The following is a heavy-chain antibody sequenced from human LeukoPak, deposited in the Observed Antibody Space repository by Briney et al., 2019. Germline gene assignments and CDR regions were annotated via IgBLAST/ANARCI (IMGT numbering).Heavy chain of an antibody. J-gene: IGHJ4*02. Sequence: GGSLRLSCAASGFMFNNYDISWVRQAPGKGLEWVSAITGNGDITFYANSVKGRFTISRDDSKNNVYLQMNRLTVEDTAMYYCAKHCVRTHDYWGQGTLVTVSS. D-gene: IGHD2-21*01. V-gene: IGHV3-23*01. CDR2: ITGNGDIT. CDR1: GFMFNNYD. CDR3: AKHCVRTHDY.